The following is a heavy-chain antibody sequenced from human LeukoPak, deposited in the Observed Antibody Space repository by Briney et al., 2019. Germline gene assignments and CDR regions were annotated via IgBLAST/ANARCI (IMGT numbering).Heavy chain of an antibody. Sequence: PGGSLRLSCAASGFTFSSYWMHWVRQTPGKGLEWVGRIKSYTDGGTTDYAAPVKDRFTISRDDSQNTLFLQMNSLKIEDTAVYFCTIRYCSSTSCYGDFEYWGQGTLLTVSS. CDR1: GFTFSSYW. CDR3: TIRYCSSTSCYGDFEY. D-gene: IGHD2-2*01. J-gene: IGHJ4*02. V-gene: IGHV3-15*07. CDR2: IKSYTDGGTT.